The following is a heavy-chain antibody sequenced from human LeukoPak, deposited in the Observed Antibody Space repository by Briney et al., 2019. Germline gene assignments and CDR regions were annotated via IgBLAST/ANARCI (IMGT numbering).Heavy chain of an antibody. V-gene: IGHV1-2*02. Sequence: GASVKVSCKASGYTFTGYYMHWVRQAPGQGLEWMGWINPNSGGTNYAQKFQGRVTMTRDTSISTAYMELSRLRSDDTAVYYCARGITIFGVAKGYFDYWGQGTLVTVSS. D-gene: IGHD3-3*01. CDR1: GYTFTGYY. CDR3: ARGITIFGVAKGYFDY. CDR2: INPNSGGT. J-gene: IGHJ4*02.